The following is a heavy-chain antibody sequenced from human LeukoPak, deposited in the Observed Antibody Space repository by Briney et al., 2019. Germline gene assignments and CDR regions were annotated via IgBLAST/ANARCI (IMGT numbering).Heavy chain of an antibody. J-gene: IGHJ4*02. CDR1: GFTFSNAW. Sequence: GGSLRLSCAASGFTFSNAWMNWVRQAPGKGLEWVGRIKSETDGGTTDYAAAVKGRFSISRDDSKHTLYLQVNSLKTEDTAVYYCTTGNWGSFSYWGQGTLVTVSS. V-gene: IGHV3-15*01. CDR3: TTGNWGSFSY. CDR2: IKSETDGGTT. D-gene: IGHD7-27*01.